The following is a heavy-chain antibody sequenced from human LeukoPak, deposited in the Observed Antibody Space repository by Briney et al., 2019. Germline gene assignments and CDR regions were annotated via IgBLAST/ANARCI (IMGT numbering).Heavy chain of an antibody. CDR2: IYYSGSA. Sequence: SDTLSLTCAVSGYSISSSTWSGWFRQPPGKGLEWIGYIYYSGSAYYNTSLNSRITMSVDTSKNQFSLKLSSGTAVNAALYYCARIHAGASNHGAMDIWGQGTMVIVSS. J-gene: IGHJ3*02. D-gene: IGHD4-11*01. CDR3: ARIHAGASNHGAMDI. CDR1: GYSISSSTW. V-gene: IGHV4-28*01.